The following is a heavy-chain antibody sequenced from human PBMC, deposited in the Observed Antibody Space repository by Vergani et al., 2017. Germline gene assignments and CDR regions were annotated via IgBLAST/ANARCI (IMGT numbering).Heavy chain of an antibody. CDR3: ARCDRDKLTGYAVFDI. CDR1: GASMSSVGYY. CDR2: ILGSGTA. J-gene: IGHJ3*02. V-gene: IGHV4-61*02. Sequence: QVQLQESGPGLVKPSQTLSLTCTVSGASMSSVGYYWTWIRQSAGKRLEWIGDILGSGTANYNPSFQGRGSMSVATSKNQFSLTLSSVNATDTAVYYCARCDRDKLTGYAVFDIWGRGTMVTVSS. D-gene: IGHD3-9*01.